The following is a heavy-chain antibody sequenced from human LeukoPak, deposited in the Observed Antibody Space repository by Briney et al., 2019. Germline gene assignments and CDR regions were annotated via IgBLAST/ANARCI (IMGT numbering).Heavy chain of an antibody. J-gene: IGHJ4*02. D-gene: IGHD1-1*01. V-gene: IGHV1-69*13. Sequence: ASVKVSCKASGGTFSSYAISWVRQAPGQGLEWMGGIIPIFGTANYAQKFQGRVTITADESTSTAYMELSSLRSEDTAVYYCASESAPTASIFDYWGQGTLVTVSS. CDR2: IIPIFGTA. CDR3: ASESAPTASIFDY. CDR1: GGTFSSYA.